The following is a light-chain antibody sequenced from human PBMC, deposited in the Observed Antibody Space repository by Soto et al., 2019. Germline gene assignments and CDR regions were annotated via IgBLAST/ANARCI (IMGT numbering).Light chain of an antibody. J-gene: IGKJ1*01. CDR2: AAS. CDR1: HSISSW. CDR3: QQYNSYWT. V-gene: IGKV1-5*01. Sequence: DIQMTQSPSTLSASVGARVTITCRASHSISSWLAWYQQKPGKAPNLLIYAASTLESGVPSRFSGSGSGTEFTLTISSLQPDDFATYYCQQYNSYWTFGQGTK.